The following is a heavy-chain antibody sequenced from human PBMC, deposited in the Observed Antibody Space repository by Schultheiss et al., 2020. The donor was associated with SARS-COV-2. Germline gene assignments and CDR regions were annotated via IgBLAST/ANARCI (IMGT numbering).Heavy chain of an antibody. CDR1: GFTFSSYG. D-gene: IGHD3-10*01. V-gene: IGHV3-33*01. CDR3: ARRSGDYYGSGSYYYYYYMDV. J-gene: IGHJ6*03. Sequence: GESLKISCAASGFTFSSYGMHWVRQAPGKGLEWVAVIWYDGSNKYYADSVKGRFTISRDNSKNTLYLQMNSLRAEDTAVYYCARRSGDYYGSGSYYYYYYMDVWGKGTTVTVSS. CDR2: IWYDGSNK.